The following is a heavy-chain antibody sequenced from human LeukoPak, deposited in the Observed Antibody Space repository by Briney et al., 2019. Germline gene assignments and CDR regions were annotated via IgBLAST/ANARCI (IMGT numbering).Heavy chain of an antibody. D-gene: IGHD1-26*01. Sequence: PGGSLRLSCAASGFTFSSYGIHWVRQVPAKGLEWVAVIWYDGSYRYNEDSVEGRFTISRDSSKNMLYLRMNSLRGEDTAVYYCAREPVGSYPHYPRGYFDYWGQGTRVTVSS. CDR2: IWYDGSYR. J-gene: IGHJ4*02. CDR1: GFTFSSYG. CDR3: AREPVGSYPHYPRGYFDY. V-gene: IGHV3-33*08.